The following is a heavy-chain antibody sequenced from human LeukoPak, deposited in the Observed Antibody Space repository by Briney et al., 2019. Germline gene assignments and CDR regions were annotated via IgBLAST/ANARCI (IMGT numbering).Heavy chain of an antibody. CDR2: ISYDGSNK. J-gene: IGHJ5*02. V-gene: IGHV3-30*04. CDR1: GFTFSSYA. D-gene: IGHD1-26*01. Sequence: GGSLRLSCAASGFTFSSYAMHWVRQAPGKGLEWVAVISYDGSNKYYADSVKGRFTISRDNSKNTLYLQMISLRAEDTAVYYCARDRWELPVSWGQGTLVTVSS. CDR3: ARDRWELPVS.